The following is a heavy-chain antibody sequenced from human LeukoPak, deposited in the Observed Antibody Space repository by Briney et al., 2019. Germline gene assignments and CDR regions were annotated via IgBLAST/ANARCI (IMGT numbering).Heavy chain of an antibody. CDR3: ARATLVEGYDFWSGYPNWFDP. CDR1: GGSFSGYY. J-gene: IGHJ5*02. Sequence: PSETLSLTCAVYGGSFSGYYWSWIRQPPGKGLEWIGYIYHSGSTYYNPSLKSRVTISVDRSKNQFSLKLSSVTAADTAVYYCARATLVEGYDFWSGYPNWFDPWGQGTLVTVSS. V-gene: IGHV4-34*01. CDR2: IYHSGST. D-gene: IGHD3-3*01.